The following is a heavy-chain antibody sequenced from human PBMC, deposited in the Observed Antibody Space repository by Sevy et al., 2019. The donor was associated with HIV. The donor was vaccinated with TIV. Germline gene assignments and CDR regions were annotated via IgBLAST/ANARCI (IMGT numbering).Heavy chain of an antibody. J-gene: IGHJ4*02. D-gene: IGHD1-26*01. Sequence: SETLSLTCAVYSESFRRYYWNWIRQSPEKGLEWIGEINHSGTTNYNPSLKSRVTISVDPPRNQVSLKLNSVTAADTAVYYCASDSGTYTYYFDYWGQGTPVTVSS. V-gene: IGHV4-34*01. CDR2: INHSGTT. CDR3: ASDSGTYTYYFDY. CDR1: SESFRRYY.